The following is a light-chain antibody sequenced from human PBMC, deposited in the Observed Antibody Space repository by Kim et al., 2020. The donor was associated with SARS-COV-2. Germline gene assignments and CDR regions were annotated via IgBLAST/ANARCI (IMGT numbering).Light chain of an antibody. CDR2: GDD. CDR3: ATWDDSLYGRV. V-gene: IGLV1-44*01. J-gene: IGLJ3*02. Sequence: QSVLTQPPSVSGTPGQRVIISCSGSSSSIGANTISWYEQLPGKAPKLLIYGDDQRPSGVPDRFSGSKSGTSASLAISGRQSGDDADYFCATWDDSLYGRVFGGGTRLTVL. CDR1: SSSIGANT.